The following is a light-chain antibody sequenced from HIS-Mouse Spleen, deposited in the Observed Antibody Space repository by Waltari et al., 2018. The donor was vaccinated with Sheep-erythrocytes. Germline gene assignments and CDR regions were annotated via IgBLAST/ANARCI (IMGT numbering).Light chain of an antibody. V-gene: IGLV2-11*01. CDR3: CSYAGSYNHV. J-gene: IGLJ1*01. CDR1: SSDVGGYNY. CDR2: DVS. Sequence: QSALTQPRSVSGSPGQSVTISCTGTSSDVGGYNYVSWYQQHPGKAPKLMIYDVSKRPSGVPDRFSGSKSGNTASLPISGLQAEDEADYYGCSYAGSYNHVFATGTKVTVL.